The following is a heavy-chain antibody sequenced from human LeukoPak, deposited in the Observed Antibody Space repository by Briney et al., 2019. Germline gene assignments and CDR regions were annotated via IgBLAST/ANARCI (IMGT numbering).Heavy chain of an antibody. J-gene: IGHJ4*02. CDR1: GGSFSGYY. V-gene: IGHV4-34*01. D-gene: IGHD3-22*01. Sequence: SETLSHTCAVYGGSFSGYYWSWIRQPPGKGLEWIGEINHSGSTNYNPSLKSRVTISVDTSKNQFSLKLSSVTAADTAVYYCARSTSGYPFDYWGQGTLVTVSS. CDR2: INHSGST. CDR3: ARSTSGYPFDY.